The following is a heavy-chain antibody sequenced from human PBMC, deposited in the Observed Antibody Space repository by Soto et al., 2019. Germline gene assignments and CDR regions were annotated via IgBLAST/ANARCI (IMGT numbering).Heavy chain of an antibody. J-gene: IGHJ4*02. V-gene: IGHV4-34*01. CDR2: INHSGST. Sequence: QVQLQQWGAGLLKPSETLSLTCAVYGGSFSGYYWSWIRQPPGKGLEWIGEINHSGSTNYNPSLKSRFSISVDTSKYQFSLKLSSVTAADTAVYYCARDFDYWGQGTLVTVSS. CDR1: GGSFSGYY. CDR3: ARDFDY.